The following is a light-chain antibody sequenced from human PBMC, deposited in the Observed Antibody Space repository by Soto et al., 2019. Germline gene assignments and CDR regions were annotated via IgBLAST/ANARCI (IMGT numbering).Light chain of an antibody. V-gene: IGKV3-11*01. CDR3: QQRSNWPPIT. Sequence: LTQSPVTMSFSPLERRTVCWNPSLNVNTHLAWYQQKPGQAPRLVIYDASHRAPGIPARFSGSGSGTDFTLTISSLEPEDFAVYYCQQRSNWPPITFGQGTRLEI. CDR2: DAS. J-gene: IGKJ5*01. CDR1: LNVNTH.